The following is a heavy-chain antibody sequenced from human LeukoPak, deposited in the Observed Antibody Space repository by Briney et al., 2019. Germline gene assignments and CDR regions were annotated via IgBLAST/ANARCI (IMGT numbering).Heavy chain of an antibody. J-gene: IGHJ4*02. V-gene: IGHV1-18*01. Sequence: GSSVKVSCKASGYTFTSYGISWLRQAPAQGLDWMGWISAYNGNTNYAQKLQGRVTMTTDTSTSTAYLELRSLRSDDTAVYYCARDSQLGASNYWGQGTLVTVSS. D-gene: IGHD1-26*01. CDR2: ISAYNGNT. CDR1: GYTFTSYG. CDR3: ARDSQLGASNY.